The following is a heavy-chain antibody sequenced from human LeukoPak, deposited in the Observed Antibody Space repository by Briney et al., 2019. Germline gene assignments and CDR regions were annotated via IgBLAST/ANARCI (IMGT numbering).Heavy chain of an antibody. Sequence: ASVKVSCKASGYTFTSYGISWVRQAPGQGLEWMGWISAYNGNTNYAQKLQGRVTMTTDTSTSTAYMELSSLRSEDTAVYYCAHYDILTGYSAWGQGTLVTVSS. V-gene: IGHV1-18*01. CDR2: ISAYNGNT. J-gene: IGHJ4*02. CDR1: GYTFTSYG. CDR3: AHYDILTGYSA. D-gene: IGHD3-9*01.